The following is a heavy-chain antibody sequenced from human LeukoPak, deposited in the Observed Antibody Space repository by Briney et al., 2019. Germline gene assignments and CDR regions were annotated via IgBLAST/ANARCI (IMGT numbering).Heavy chain of an antibody. CDR3: AGVDSSSWTPPFDP. Sequence: SETLSLTCTVSGGSVSSGSYYWSWIRQPPGKGLEWIGYIYYSGSTNYNPSLKSRVTISVDTSKNQFSLKLSSVTAADTAVYYCAGVDSSSWTPPFDPWGQGTLVTVSS. D-gene: IGHD6-13*01. CDR1: GGSVSSGSYY. V-gene: IGHV4-61*01. J-gene: IGHJ5*02. CDR2: IYYSGST.